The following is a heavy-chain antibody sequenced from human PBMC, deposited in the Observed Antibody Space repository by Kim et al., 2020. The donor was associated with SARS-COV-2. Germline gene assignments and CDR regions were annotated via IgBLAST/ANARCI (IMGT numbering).Heavy chain of an antibody. CDR1: GFTFSSYE. V-gene: IGHV3-48*03. CDR2: ISSSGSTI. D-gene: IGHD6-6*01. CDR3: ARDPSIAARFGAFDI. Sequence: GGSPRLSCAASGFTFSSYEMNWVRQAPGKGLEWVSYISSSGSTIYYADSVKGRFTISRDNAKNSLYLQMNSLRAEDTAVYYCARDPSIAARFGAFDIWGQGTMVTVSS. J-gene: IGHJ3*02.